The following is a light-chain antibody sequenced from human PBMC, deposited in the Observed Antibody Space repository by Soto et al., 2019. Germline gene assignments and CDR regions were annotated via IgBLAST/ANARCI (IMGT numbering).Light chain of an antibody. CDR3: QQYKNWPPIT. Sequence: EIVLTQSPATLSLSPGERATLSCRASQSVSSSYLAWYQQKPGQSPRLLIYGASTRATGIPARFSGSVSGTEFTLTISSLQSEDFAVYDGQQYKNWPPITFGQGTRLEIK. CDR2: GAS. J-gene: IGKJ5*01. CDR1: QSVSSSY. V-gene: IGKV3-15*01.